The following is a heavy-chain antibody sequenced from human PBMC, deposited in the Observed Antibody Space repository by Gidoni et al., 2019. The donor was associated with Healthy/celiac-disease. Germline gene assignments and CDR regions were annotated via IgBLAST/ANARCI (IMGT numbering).Heavy chain of an antibody. CDR3: ARKWGGYSYGYREAVAGKGIYFDY. CDR1: GFTFSGYS. Sequence: VQLVESGGGLVQPGGYMRLSCAASGFTFSGYSMNWVRRAPGKGLDWVSSISSSSSTIYYADSVKRRFTISRDNAKNSLYLQINSLRAEDTAVYYCARKWGGYSYGYREAVAGKGIYFDYWGQGTLVTVSS. CDR2: ISSSSSTI. D-gene: IGHD5-18*01. J-gene: IGHJ4*02. V-gene: IGHV3-48*01.